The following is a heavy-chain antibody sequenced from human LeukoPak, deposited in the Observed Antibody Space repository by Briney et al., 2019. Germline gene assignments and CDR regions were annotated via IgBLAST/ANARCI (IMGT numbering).Heavy chain of an antibody. CDR2: IYNTGNT. CDR1: GYSISSGYY. Sequence: SETLSLTCTVSGYSISSGYYWGWIRQPPGKGLEWIGYIYNTGNTNNNPSLKSRVTISVDTSKNHFSLKLSSVTAADTAVYYCARETPYGSGSYPFDYWGQGILVTVSS. V-gene: IGHV4-61*03. D-gene: IGHD3-10*01. J-gene: IGHJ4*02. CDR3: ARETPYGSGSYPFDY.